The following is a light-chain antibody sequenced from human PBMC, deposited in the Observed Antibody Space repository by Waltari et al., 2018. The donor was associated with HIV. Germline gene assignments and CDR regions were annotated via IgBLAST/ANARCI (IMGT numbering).Light chain of an antibody. V-gene: IGLV1-51*02. J-gene: IGLJ2*01. CDR1: SSNIGKNY. CDR2: EIN. CDR3: GTWDTSLSAVV. Sequence: QSVLTQPPSVSATPRQKVTISCSGTSSNIGKNYVSWFQQLPGTAPKLRMYEINKRPAGIPDRFSGSKSGTSATLGITGLQTGDEADYYCGTWDTSLSAVVFGGGTKLAVL.